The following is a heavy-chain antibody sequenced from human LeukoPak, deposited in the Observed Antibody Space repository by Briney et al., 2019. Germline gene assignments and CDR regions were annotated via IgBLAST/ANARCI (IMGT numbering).Heavy chain of an antibody. V-gene: IGHV3-15*07. D-gene: IGHD5-12*01. J-gene: IGHJ4*02. CDR1: GFTFNSAW. CDR3: TTAVTTTSFDY. Sequence: GGSLRLSCAASGFTFNSAWLNWVRQAPGKGLEWVGRIKSKSDGGTTDFAAPVKGRFTIPRDDSRNTLFLQMNGLKIEDTGVYYCTTAVTTTSFDYWGQGTLVTVSS. CDR2: IKSKSDGGTT.